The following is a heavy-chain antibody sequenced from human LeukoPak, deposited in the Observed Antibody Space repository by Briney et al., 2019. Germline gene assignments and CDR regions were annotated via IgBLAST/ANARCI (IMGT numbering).Heavy chain of an antibody. Sequence: SQTLSLTCAISGDSVSSNGAAWNWIRQSPSRGLEWLGRTYFRSKWYNDYAGSVQGRITINPDTSKNQFSLQLNSVTPEDTAVYYCARAPGSSWAAYGMDVWGQGTTVTVSS. J-gene: IGHJ6*02. CDR2: TYFRSKWYN. CDR3: ARAPGSSWAAYGMDV. D-gene: IGHD6-13*01. CDR1: GDSVSSNGAA. V-gene: IGHV6-1*01.